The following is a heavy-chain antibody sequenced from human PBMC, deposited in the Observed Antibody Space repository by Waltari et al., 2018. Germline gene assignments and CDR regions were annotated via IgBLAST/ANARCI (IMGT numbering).Heavy chain of an antibody. CDR1: GFNLRTSR. V-gene: IGHV3-48*04. J-gene: IGHJ6*04. Sequence: EVQLVESGGGLMQPGGSLRLSFSASGFNLRTSRKRWVRQAPGKGLEWLSYISGTSFTIYYADSVKGRFTISRDNAKNSVYLQMNSLRAEDTAVYYCARDVGFCSGGSCPALDVWGKGTTVTISS. CDR3: ARDVGFCSGGSCPALDV. D-gene: IGHD2-15*01. CDR2: ISGTSFTI.